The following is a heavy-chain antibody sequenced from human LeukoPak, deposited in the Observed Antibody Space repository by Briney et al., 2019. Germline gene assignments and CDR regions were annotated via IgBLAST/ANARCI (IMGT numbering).Heavy chain of an antibody. Sequence: GGSLRLSCAASGFTFSRDSMNWVRQAPGEGLEWVSYINGGGSPIYYADSVKGRFTISRDNSKNTLYLQMNSLRAEDTAVYYCARGESITMVRGVDGAFDIWGQGTMVTVSS. CDR2: INGGGSPI. J-gene: IGHJ3*02. CDR1: GFTFSRDS. CDR3: ARGESITMVRGVDGAFDI. D-gene: IGHD3-10*01. V-gene: IGHV3-48*01.